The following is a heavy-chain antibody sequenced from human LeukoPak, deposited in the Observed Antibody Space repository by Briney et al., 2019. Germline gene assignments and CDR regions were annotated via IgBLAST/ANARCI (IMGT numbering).Heavy chain of an antibody. CDR2: IYYSGST. CDR1: GGSISSYY. CDR3: ARYAAYDFWSGYYEFDY. V-gene: IGHV4-59*01. D-gene: IGHD3-3*01. Sequence: PSETLSLTCTVSGGSISSYYWSWIRQPPGKGLEWIGYIYYSGSTNYNPSLKSRVTISVGTSKNQFSLKLSSVTAADTAVYYCARYAAYDFWSGYYEFDYWGQGTLVTVSS. J-gene: IGHJ4*02.